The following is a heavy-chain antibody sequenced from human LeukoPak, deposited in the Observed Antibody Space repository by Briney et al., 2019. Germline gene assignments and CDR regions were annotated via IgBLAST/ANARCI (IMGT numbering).Heavy chain of an antibody. J-gene: IGHJ4*02. CDR3: AKLDLYRDYLSS. Sequence: GGSLRLSCVASGFTFSSYGMNWVRQSPGKGLEWVSGISGSGGSTYHADSMKGRFTISRDNSKNTLYLQMNSLRVEDAAVYYCAKLDLYRDYLSSWGQGTLITVSS. CDR2: ISGSGGST. V-gene: IGHV3-23*01. CDR1: GFTFSSYG. D-gene: IGHD4-17*01.